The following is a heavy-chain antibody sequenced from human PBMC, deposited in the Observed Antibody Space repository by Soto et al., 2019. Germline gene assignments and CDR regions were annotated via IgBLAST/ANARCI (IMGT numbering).Heavy chain of an antibody. V-gene: IGHV4-34*01. D-gene: IGHD2-2*01. J-gene: IGHJ4*02. CDR1: GGSFSGYY. Sequence: SETLSLTCAVYGGSFSGYYWSWIRQPPGKGLEWIGEINHSGSTNYNPSLKSRVTISVDTSKNQFSLKLSSVTAADTAVYYCARDMGPLEVPAPLDYWGQGTLVTVSS. CDR3: ARDMGPLEVPAPLDY. CDR2: INHSGST.